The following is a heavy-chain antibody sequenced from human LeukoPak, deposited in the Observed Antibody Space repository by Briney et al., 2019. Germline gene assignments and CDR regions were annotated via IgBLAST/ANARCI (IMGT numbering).Heavy chain of an antibody. D-gene: IGHD2-15*01. CDR1: GGSISSSSYY. CDR3: ASLYCSGGSCNWMEDY. Sequence: SETLSLTCTVSGGSISSSSYYWGWIRQPPGKGLEWIGSIYYSGSTYYNPSLKSRVTISVDKSKNQFSLKLSSVTAADTAVYYCASLYCSGGSCNWMEDYWGQGTLVTVSS. CDR2: IYYSGST. J-gene: IGHJ4*02. V-gene: IGHV4-39*07.